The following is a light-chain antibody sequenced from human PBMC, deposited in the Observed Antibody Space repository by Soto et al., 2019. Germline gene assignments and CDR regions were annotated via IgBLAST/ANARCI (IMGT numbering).Light chain of an antibody. J-gene: IGKJ1*01. CDR1: VGISNF. CDR2: AAI. V-gene: IGKV1-27*01. CDR3: QKYNSAPWT. Sequence: DIQMTQSPSSLSASVGDRVTITCRASVGISNFLAWYQQRPGKAPKLLIYAAITLQSGVPSRFSGSGSGTDSTLTISSLQPEDVATYYCQKYNSAPWTFGQGTKVDIK.